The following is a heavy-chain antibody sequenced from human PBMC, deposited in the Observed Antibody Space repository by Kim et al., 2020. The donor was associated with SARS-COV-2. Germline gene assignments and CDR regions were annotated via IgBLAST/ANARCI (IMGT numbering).Heavy chain of an antibody. CDR3: AREVVDIVAPDQDYYYYGMDV. V-gene: IGHV1-46*01. CDR2: INPSGGST. Sequence: ASVKVSCKASGYTFTSYYMHWVRQAPGQGLEWMGIINPSGGSTSYAQKFQGRVTMTRDTSTSTVYMELSSLRSEDTAVYYCAREVVDIVAPDQDYYYYGMDVWGQGTTVTVSS. J-gene: IGHJ6*02. CDR1: GYTFTSYY. D-gene: IGHD5-12*01.